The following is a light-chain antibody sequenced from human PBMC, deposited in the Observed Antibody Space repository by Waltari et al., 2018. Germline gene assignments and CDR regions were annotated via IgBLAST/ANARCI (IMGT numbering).Light chain of an antibody. CDR1: QSVSSSY. CDR2: GAS. Sequence: EIVLTQSPGTLSLSPGARATLSCRASQSVSSSYLAWYQQKPGQAPRLLIYGASSRATGIPDRFSGSGSGTDFTLTISRLEPEDFAVYYCQQRRTFGQGTKLEIK. V-gene: IGKV3-20*01. CDR3: QQRRT. J-gene: IGKJ2*01.